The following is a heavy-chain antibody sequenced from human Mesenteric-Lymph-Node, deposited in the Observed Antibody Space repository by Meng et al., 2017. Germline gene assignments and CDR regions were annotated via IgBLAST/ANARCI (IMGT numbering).Heavy chain of an antibody. CDR2: ISAYNGNA. J-gene: IGHJ3*02. CDR3: ARAEGGGQSRPFDI. Sequence: ASVKVSCKASGYTFTSYGISWVRQAPGQGLEWMGWISAYNGNANYAQNFQGRVTMTTDTSTSTAYMELRSLRSDDTAVYYCARAEGGGQSRPFDIWGQGTMVTVSS. V-gene: IGHV1-18*01. D-gene: IGHD4-23*01. CDR1: GYTFTSYG.